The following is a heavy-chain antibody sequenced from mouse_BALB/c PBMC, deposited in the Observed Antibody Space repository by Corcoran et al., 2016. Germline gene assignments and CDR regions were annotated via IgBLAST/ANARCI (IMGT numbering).Heavy chain of an antibody. CDR2: IYWDDDK. Sequence: QVTLKESGPGILQPSQTLSLTCSFSGFSLSTSGMGVSWIRQPSGKGLEWLAHIYWDDDKRYNPSLKSRLTISKDTSRNQVFLKITSVDTADTATYYCARRWLGYFDVWGAGTTVTVSS. V-gene: IGHV8-12*01. CDR1: GFSLSTSGMG. D-gene: IGHD2-2*01. CDR3: ARRWLGYFDV. J-gene: IGHJ1*01.